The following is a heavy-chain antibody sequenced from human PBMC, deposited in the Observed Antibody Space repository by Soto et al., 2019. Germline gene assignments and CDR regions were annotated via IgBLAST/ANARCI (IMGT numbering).Heavy chain of an antibody. V-gene: IGHV3-48*02. CDR3: ARTSSWRRGPFDS. Sequence: EVQLVESGGGLIQPGGSLRLSCAASGFIFNTYSMNWVRQAPGKGLEWVSYISGSSQTIFYADSVRGRFTISRDNANNSTYLQMVSLRDEDTAVYYCARTSSWRRGPFDSWGQGTLVAVSS. CDR1: GFIFNTYS. D-gene: IGHD3-16*01. J-gene: IGHJ4*02. CDR2: ISGSSQTI.